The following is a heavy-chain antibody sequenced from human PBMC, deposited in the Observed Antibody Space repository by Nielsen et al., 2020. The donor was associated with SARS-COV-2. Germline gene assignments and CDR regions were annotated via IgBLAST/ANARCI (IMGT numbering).Heavy chain of an antibody. CDR2: IYYSGST. CDR1: GGSISSSSYY. V-gene: IGHV4-39*01. D-gene: IGHD3-10*01. Sequence: SETLSLTCTVSGGSISSSSYYWGWIRQPPGKGLEWIGSIYYSGSTYYNPSLKSRVTISVDTSKNQFSLKLSSVTAADTAVYYCARAHGITMVRGVISFDYWGQGTLVTVSS. J-gene: IGHJ4*02. CDR3: ARAHGITMVRGVISFDY.